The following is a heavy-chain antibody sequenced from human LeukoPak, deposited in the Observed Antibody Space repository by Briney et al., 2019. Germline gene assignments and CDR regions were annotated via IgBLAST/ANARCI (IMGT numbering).Heavy chain of an antibody. CDR2: IWYDGSNK. CDR3: ARDHSSSGFFDY. J-gene: IGHJ4*02. CDR1: GFTFSSYG. V-gene: IGHV3-33*01. D-gene: IGHD6-6*01. Sequence: GGSLRLSCAACGFTFSSYGMPWVRQAPGKGQDWVAVIWYDGSNKYYADSVKGRFTISRDNSKNTLYLQMNSLRAEDTAVYYCARDHSSSGFFDYWGQGTLVTVSS.